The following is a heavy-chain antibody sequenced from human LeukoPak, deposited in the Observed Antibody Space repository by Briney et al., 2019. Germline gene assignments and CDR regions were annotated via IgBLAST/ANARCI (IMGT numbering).Heavy chain of an antibody. J-gene: IGHJ3*02. Sequence: SETLSLTCTVSGGSIRSYYWSWLRQPPGKGLEWIGYISYSGSTNYNRSLKSRVTISVDTSKTQFSLKLNSVTAADSAVYYCARGGTWAFDIWGQGKMVTVSS. CDR2: ISYSGST. V-gene: IGHV4-59*01. CDR3: ARGGTWAFDI. CDR1: GGSIRSYY. D-gene: IGHD1-1*01.